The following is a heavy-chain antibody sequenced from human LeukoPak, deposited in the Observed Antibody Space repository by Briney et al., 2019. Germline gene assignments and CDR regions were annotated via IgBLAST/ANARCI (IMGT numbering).Heavy chain of an antibody. Sequence: SETLSLTCAVYGGSFSGYYWSWIRQPPGKGLEWIGSIYHSGSTYYNPSLKSRVTISVDTSKNQFSLKLSSVTAADTAVYYCARVWGDQSSFDYWGQGTLVTVSS. CDR1: GGSFSGYY. D-gene: IGHD3-16*01. CDR3: ARVWGDQSSFDY. V-gene: IGHV4-34*01. CDR2: IYHSGST. J-gene: IGHJ4*02.